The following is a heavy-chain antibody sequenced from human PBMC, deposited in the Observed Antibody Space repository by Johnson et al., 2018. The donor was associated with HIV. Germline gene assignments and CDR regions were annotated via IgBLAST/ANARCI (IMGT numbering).Heavy chain of an antibody. CDR3: AGGITMKPPTAFDI. CDR2: ISSSGSYI. D-gene: IGHD3-22*01. V-gene: IGHV3-11*04. CDR1: RFIFSDYY. J-gene: IGHJ3*02. Sequence: QMLLVESGGGLVKPGGSLRISCAASRFIFSDYYMSWIRQAPGKGLEWVSYISSSGSYIYYADSVKGRFTISRDNAKNSLYLQMNSLRAEDTAVYYCAGGITMKPPTAFDIWGQGTVVTVS.